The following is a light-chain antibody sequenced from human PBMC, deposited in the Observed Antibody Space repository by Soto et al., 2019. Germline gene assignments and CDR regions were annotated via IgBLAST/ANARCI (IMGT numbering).Light chain of an antibody. J-gene: IGKJ1*01. CDR3: TQTHSPSCP. CDR2: AAS. CDR1: QSISSS. V-gene: IGKV1-39*01. Sequence: DIHVSQSPCSLSAAGGGTVAITVRASQSISSSLNWYQWKPGKAPKLLIYAASSLQSGVPSRFSVSGSRTEFTLTIRSLQPEDFAPYSCTQTHSPSCPFGQRTKVDIK.